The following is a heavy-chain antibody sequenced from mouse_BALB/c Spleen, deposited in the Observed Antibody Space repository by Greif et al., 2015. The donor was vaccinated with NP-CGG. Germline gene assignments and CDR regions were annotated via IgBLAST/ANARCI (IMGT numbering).Heavy chain of an antibody. CDR1: GFTFSSYA. CDR3: ARLRDVKDYAMDY. V-gene: IGHV5-9-3*01. CDR2: ISSGGSYT. D-gene: IGHD1-3*01. Sequence: EVQRVESGGGLVKPGGSLKLSCAASGFTFSSYAMSWVRQTPEKRLEWVATISSGGSYTYYPDSVKGRFTISRDNAKNTLYLQRSSLRSEDTAMYYCARLRDVKDYAMDYWGQGTSVTVSS. J-gene: IGHJ4*01.